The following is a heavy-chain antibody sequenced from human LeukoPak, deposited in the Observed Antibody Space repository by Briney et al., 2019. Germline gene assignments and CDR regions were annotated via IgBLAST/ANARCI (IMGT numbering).Heavy chain of an antibody. J-gene: IGHJ3*02. Sequence: GGSLRLSCAASDFTFSSYERNWIRQAPGKGLEWVSYISSSGGTNYYADSLKGRFTISRDHAKNSLYLQMNSRRGDDPAVYYCARKLVGAAGAAFHMWGRETRVSVSS. CDR1: DFTFSSYE. CDR3: ARKLVGAAGAAFHM. V-gene: IGHV3-48*03. CDR2: ISSSGGTN. D-gene: IGHD1-26*01.